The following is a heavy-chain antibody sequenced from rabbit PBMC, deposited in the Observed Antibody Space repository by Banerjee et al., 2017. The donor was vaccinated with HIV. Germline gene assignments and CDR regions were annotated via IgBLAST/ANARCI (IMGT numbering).Heavy chain of an antibody. CDR3: ARDAGGDGYSNDL. V-gene: IGHV1S45*01. CDR1: GFDFSSNA. Sequence: QEQLVESGGGLVQPEGSLTLTCKASGFDFSSNAMCWVRQAPGKGLEWIACIYAGRSGTTYYASWAKGRFTISKTSSTTVTLQMTSLTAADTATYFCARDAGGDGYSNDLWGPGTLVTVS. D-gene: IGHD7-1*01. CDR2: IYAGRSGTT. J-gene: IGHJ4*01.